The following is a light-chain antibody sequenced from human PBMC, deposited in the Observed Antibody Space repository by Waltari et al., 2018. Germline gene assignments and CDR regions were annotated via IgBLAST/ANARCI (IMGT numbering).Light chain of an antibody. V-gene: IGLV1-47*01. J-gene: IGLJ1*01. Sequence: QSLLTQPPSASGTPGQRLTISCSGSSSNIGSNSVSWYQQLPGTAPNLLIYRDNLRPSGVPDRFFGSKSGTSASLAISGLRSEDEADYYCAAWDDSLSGYVFGTGTKFTV. CDR2: RDN. CDR3: AAWDDSLSGYV. CDR1: SSNIGSNS.